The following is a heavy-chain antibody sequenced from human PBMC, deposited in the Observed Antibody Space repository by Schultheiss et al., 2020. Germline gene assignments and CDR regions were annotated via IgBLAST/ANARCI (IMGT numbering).Heavy chain of an antibody. D-gene: IGHD3-9*01. Sequence: SETLSLTCAVYGGSFSGYYWSWIRQPPGKGLEWIGEINHSGSTNYNPSLKSRVTISVDTSKNQFSLKLSSVTAADTAVYYCARVPTRSRSLYDILTGYAFDIWGQGTMVTVSS. J-gene: IGHJ3*02. CDR1: GGSFSGYY. CDR2: INHSGST. CDR3: ARVPTRSRSLYDILTGYAFDI. V-gene: IGHV4-34*01.